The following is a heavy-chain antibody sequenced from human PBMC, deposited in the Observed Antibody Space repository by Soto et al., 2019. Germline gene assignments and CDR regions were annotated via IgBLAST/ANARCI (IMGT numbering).Heavy chain of an antibody. Sequence: LRLSCAASGFTFSHAWMSWVRQAPGKGLEWVGRIKSKADGETKDYGAPVRGRFTISRDDSQDILYLHMNSLRIEDTAVYYCCVIKRRDQYSTSGYWFDPWGPGTLVTVSS. CDR3: CVIKRRDQYSTSGYWFDP. CDR2: IKSKADGETK. J-gene: IGHJ5*02. D-gene: IGHD4-4*01. CDR1: GFTFSHAW. V-gene: IGHV3-15*01.